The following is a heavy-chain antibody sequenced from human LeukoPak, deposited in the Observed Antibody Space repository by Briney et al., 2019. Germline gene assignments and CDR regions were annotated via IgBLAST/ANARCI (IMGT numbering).Heavy chain of an antibody. Sequence: GGSLRLSCAASGFTFSDYSMNWVRQAPGKGLEWVSSIGSSSYYIYYADSVKGRFTISRDNAKNSLYLQMNSLRAEDTAVYYCARDKSFEAVAVSGYFDYWGQGTLVTVSS. CDR2: IGSSSYYI. CDR3: ARDKSFEAVAVSGYFDY. J-gene: IGHJ4*02. V-gene: IGHV3-21*01. D-gene: IGHD6-19*01. CDR1: GFTFSDYS.